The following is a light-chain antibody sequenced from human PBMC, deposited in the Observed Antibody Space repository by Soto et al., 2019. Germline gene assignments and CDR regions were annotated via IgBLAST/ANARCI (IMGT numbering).Light chain of an antibody. CDR2: EVS. CDR3: SSYAGSNTVL. V-gene: IGLV2-8*01. Sequence: QSALTQPPSASGSPGQSVTISCTGSSSDVGGYNYVSWYQQRPGQAPKIMIYEVSERPSGVPDRFSGSKSGNTASLTVSGLQAEDAGDYYCSSYAGSNTVLFGGGTKLTVL. CDR1: SSDVGGYNY. J-gene: IGLJ3*02.